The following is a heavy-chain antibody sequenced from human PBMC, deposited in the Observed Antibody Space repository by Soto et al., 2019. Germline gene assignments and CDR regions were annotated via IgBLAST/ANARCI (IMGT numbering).Heavy chain of an antibody. J-gene: IGHJ5*02. V-gene: IGHV4-59*01. CDR1: GGSLSSYY. CDR3: VARLAASGLNWLGP. Sequence: SETLSLTCTVSGGSLSSYYWTWIRQSPAQGLGWMGYVYFSGNTNYNPSLKPRVTISIDTSKNQFSLRLASVTVADTAVYYCVARLAASGLNWLGPWGRGALVTVSS. CDR2: VYFSGNT. D-gene: IGHD6-13*01.